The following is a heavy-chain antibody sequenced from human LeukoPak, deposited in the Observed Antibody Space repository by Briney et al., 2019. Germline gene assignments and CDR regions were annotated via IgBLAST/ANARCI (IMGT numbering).Heavy chain of an antibody. CDR2: ISGNGLQT. Sequence: AGGSLRLSCSASGFTFSRFAMTWVRHLPGKGLEWVSTISGNGLQTFYADSVKGRFSVSRDNSVNIVYLQMDSLRADDSALYSCANDANYLDSSGYFIPFDYWGPGTLVTVAS. D-gene: IGHD3-22*01. J-gene: IGHJ4*02. V-gene: IGHV3-23*01. CDR3: ANDANYLDSSGYFIPFDY. CDR1: GFTFSRFA.